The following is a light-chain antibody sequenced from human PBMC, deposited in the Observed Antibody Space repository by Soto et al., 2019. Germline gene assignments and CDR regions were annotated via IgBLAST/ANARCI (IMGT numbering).Light chain of an antibody. CDR3: QQYNNWPPLT. CDR2: GAS. V-gene: IGKV3-15*01. J-gene: IGKJ4*01. Sequence: EIVMTQSPATLSVSPGERATLSCRASQSVRSNLAWYQQKPGQAPRLLIYGASTRATGIPARFSGSGSGTEFTLTISSLQSEAFAVYYCQQYNNWPPLTFGGGTTGEIK. CDR1: QSVRSN.